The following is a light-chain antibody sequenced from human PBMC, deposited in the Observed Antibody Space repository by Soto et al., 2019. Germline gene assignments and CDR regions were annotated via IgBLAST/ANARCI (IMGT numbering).Light chain of an antibody. J-gene: IGKJ2*01. CDR2: GAS. CDR3: HQYNNWPPYT. Sequence: EIVMTQSPATLSVFPGERATLSCRASQSVSTNLAWYQQKPGQAPRLIIYGASARATGIPARFSGSGSGTEFTLTISSLQSEDFAVYYCHQYNNWPPYTFGQGTKLEIK. CDR1: QSVSTN. V-gene: IGKV3-15*01.